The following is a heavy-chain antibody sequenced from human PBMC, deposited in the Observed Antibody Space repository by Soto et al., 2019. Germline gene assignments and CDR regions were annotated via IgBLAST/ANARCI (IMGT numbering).Heavy chain of an antibody. V-gene: IGHV1-18*01. CDR3: ARDLEDIVLVPAESYNWFDP. CDR2: ISAYNGNT. D-gene: IGHD2-2*01. J-gene: IGHJ5*02. CDR1: GYTITSYG. Sequence: GASVKVTCKASGYTITSYGISWVLQAPGQGLERMGWISAYNGNTNYAQKLQGRVTMTTDTSTSTAYMELRSLRSDDTAVYYCARDLEDIVLVPAESYNWFDPWGQGTLVTVSS.